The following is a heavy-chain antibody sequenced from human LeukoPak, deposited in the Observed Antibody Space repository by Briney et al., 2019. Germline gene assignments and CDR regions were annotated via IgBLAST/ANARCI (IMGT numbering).Heavy chain of an antibody. CDR3: ARVAMFGVGLFDY. D-gene: IGHD3-3*01. CDR2: IYSGGST. V-gene: IGHV3-66*02. CDR1: GFTVSSNY. J-gene: IGHJ4*02. Sequence: PAGSLRLSCAASGFTVSSNYMSWVRQAPGKGLEWVSVIYSGGSTYYADSVKGRFTISRDNSKNTLYLQMNSLRAEDTAVYYCARVAMFGVGLFDYWGQGTLVTVSS.